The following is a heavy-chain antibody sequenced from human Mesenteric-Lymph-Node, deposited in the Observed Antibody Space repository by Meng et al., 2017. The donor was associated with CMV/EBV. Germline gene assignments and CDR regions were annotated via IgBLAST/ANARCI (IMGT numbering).Heavy chain of an antibody. CDR2: IYSGGST. CDR3: ARVNGDAFDI. V-gene: IGHV3-53*01. CDR1: GFTVSSNY. J-gene: IGHJ3*02. Sequence: GESLKISCAASGFTVSSNYMSWVRQAPGKGLEWVSVIYSGGSTYYADSVKGRFTISRDNSKNTLYLQMNSLRAEDTAVYYCARVNGDAFDIWGQGTMVNVSS.